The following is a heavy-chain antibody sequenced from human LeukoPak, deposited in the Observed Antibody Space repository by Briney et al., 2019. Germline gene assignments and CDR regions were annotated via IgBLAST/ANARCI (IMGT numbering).Heavy chain of an antibody. CDR1: GYTCTIYY. J-gene: IGHJ4*01. CDR2: IYPSGGST. Sequence: GASVKVSCKATGYTCTIYYIHWVRQGPGQGPEWMGIIYPSGGSTTYAQKFQGRVTMTRDMSTSTVYMELGSLRSEDTSVYYCARRVGSYYVPFDDWGKGTLVTVSS. V-gene: IGHV1-46*01. D-gene: IGHD1-26*01. CDR3: ARRVGSYYVPFDD.